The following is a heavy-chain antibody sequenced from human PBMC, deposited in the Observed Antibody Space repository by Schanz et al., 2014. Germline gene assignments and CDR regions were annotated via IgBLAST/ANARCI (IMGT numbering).Heavy chain of an antibody. J-gene: IGHJ4*02. CDR2: ISASGGDT. D-gene: IGHD6-25*01. CDR1: GFTFSTFA. Sequence: EVQLVESGGDLVQPGGSLRLSCSASGFTFSTFAMHWVRQAPGKGLEWLSVISASGGDTYYADSVKGRFTISRDNSKNTLYLQMNSLRAEDTAVYYCAKVRYSSGWRGDYFDEWGQGTLXTVAS. CDR3: AKVRYSSGWRGDYFDE. V-gene: IGHV3-23*04.